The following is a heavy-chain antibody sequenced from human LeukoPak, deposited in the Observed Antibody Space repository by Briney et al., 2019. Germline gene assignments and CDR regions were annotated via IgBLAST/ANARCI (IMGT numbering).Heavy chain of an antibody. Sequence: GGSLRLSCAASGFAFSNYNMNWVRQAPGKVLEWVSSISRTSIYMYYADSVKGRFTISRDNAKKSLYLQMNSLRAEDTAVYYCARGRYDSSGYYSIFDYWGQGTLVTVSS. V-gene: IGHV3-21*01. CDR2: ISRTSIYM. J-gene: IGHJ4*02. D-gene: IGHD3-22*01. CDR3: ARGRYDSSGYYSIFDY. CDR1: GFAFSNYN.